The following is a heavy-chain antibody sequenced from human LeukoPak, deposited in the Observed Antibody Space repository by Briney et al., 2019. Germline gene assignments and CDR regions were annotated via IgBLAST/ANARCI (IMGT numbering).Heavy chain of an antibody. CDR3: ARHDSAMIVGGY. Sequence: SETLSLTCTVSGGSISSSSYYWGWIRQPPGKGLEWIGSIYYSGSTYYNPSLKSRVTISVDTSKNQFSLKLSSVTAADTAVYYCARHDSAMIVGGYWGQGTLVTVSS. CDR2: IYYSGST. D-gene: IGHD3-22*01. CDR1: GGSISSSSYY. V-gene: IGHV4-39*01. J-gene: IGHJ4*02.